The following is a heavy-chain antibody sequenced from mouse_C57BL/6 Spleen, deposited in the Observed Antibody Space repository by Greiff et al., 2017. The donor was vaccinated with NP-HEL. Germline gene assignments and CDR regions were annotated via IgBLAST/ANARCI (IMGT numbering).Heavy chain of an antibody. CDR2: LYPGDGDT. J-gene: IGHJ3*01. V-gene: IGHV1-82*01. CDR1: GYAFSSSW. Sequence: VHLVESGPELVKPGASVKISCKASGYAFSSSWMNWVKQRPGKGLEWIGRLYPGDGDTNYNGKFKGKATLTADKSSSTAYMQLSSLTSEDSAVYFCAIYDYFFAYWGQGTLVTVSA. CDR3: AIYDYFFAY. D-gene: IGHD2-4*01.